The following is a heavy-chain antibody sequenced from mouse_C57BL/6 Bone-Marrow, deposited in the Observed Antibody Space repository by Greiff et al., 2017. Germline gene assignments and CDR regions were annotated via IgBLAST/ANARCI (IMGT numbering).Heavy chain of an antibody. J-gene: IGHJ3*01. CDR3: VKAVETAQATSGVAY. V-gene: IGHV7-4*01. D-gene: IGHD3-2*02. CDR1: GFTFTDYY. Sequence: EVKLVESGGGLVQPGASLRLSCAASGFTFTDYYMSWVRQPPGKAPEWLALIRNKANGYTTDYTASVKGRFTISRDKSQNILYLQMNTLRAEDSATDYCVKAVETAQATSGVAYWGQGTLVTVSA. CDR2: IRNKANGYTT.